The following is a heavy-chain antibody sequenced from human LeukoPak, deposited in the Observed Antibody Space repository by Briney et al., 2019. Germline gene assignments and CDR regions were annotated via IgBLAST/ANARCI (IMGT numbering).Heavy chain of an antibody. CDR1: GYSLSELS. D-gene: IGHD1-26*01. Sequence: GASVKVSCKVSGYSLSELSTHWVRQAPGQGLEWMGGFDPGDDETIYAQTFQGRVTMTEDTSTDTAYLELSSLRSEDTAVYFCATEKDLLLDSWGQGTPVPVSS. CDR2: FDPGDDET. V-gene: IGHV1-24*01. J-gene: IGHJ5*01. CDR3: ATEKDLLLDS.